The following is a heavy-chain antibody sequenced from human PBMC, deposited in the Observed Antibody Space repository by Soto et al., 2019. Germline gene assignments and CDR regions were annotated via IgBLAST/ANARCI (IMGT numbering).Heavy chain of an antibody. D-gene: IGHD3-22*01. CDR2: IYYGGNT. J-gene: IGHJ4*02. CDR1: GGTISSGDYS. V-gene: IGHV4-30-2*01. CDR3: ARVRREYDTSGPEDH. Sequence: SETLSLTCAVSGGTISSGDYSWNWIRQPPGKGLEWIGYIYYGGNTYYNPSLQSRVTMSVDRSRNQFSLKLNSVTAADTAVYFCARVRREYDTSGPEDHWCQGTLVTVST.